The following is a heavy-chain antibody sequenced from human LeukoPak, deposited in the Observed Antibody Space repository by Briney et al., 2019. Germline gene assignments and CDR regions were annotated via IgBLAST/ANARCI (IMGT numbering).Heavy chain of an antibody. J-gene: IGHJ4*02. V-gene: IGHV4-59*01. D-gene: IGHD3-22*01. CDR1: GGSISSYY. CDR2: IYYSGST. Sequence: KPSETLSLTCTVSGGSISSYYWSWIRQPPGKGLEWIGYIYYSGSTNYNPSLKSRVTISVDTSKNQFSLKLSSVTAADTAVYYCARDTGYDSSGYQYYFDYWGQGTLVTVSS. CDR3: ARDTGYDSSGYQYYFDY.